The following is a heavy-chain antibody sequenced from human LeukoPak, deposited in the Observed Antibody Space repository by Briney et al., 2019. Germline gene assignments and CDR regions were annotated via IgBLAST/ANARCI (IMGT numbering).Heavy chain of an antibody. CDR3: TRHGDSYGPTTYYYMDV. V-gene: IGHV3-73*01. CDR1: GFTFSGSA. D-gene: IGHD5-18*01. CDR2: IRSKANSYAT. J-gene: IGHJ6*03. Sequence: GSLRLSCAASGFTFSGSAMHWVRQASGKGLEWVGRIRSKANSYATAYAASVKGMFTISRDDSKNTAYLQMNSLKTEDTAVYYCTRHGDSYGPTTYYYMDVWGKGTTVTVSS.